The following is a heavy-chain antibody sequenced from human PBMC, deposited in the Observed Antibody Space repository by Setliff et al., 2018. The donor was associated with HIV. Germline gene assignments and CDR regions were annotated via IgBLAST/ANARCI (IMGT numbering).Heavy chain of an antibody. CDR1: GGSISSDY. CDR3: ARLVWTGYGSRASDI. Sequence: SETLSLTCTASGGSISSDYWSWIRQPPGKGLEWIGYVYYIGSTNYNPSLQSRVTISIDTSKTQFSLKLTSVTTADTAVYYCARLVWTGYGSRASDIWGQGTVVTVSS. CDR2: VYYIGST. V-gene: IGHV4-59*01. J-gene: IGHJ3*02. D-gene: IGHD5-12*01.